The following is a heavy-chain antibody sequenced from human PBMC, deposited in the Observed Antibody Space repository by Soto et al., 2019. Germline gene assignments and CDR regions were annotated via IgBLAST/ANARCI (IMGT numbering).Heavy chain of an antibody. CDR1: GYIFTNYY. CDR3: SRGGAIVAVNAPFDL. D-gene: IGHD2-21*01. Sequence: QVQLVQSGAEVKKPGASVKVSCKASGYIFTNYYIHWVRQAPGQGLEWMGTINAGGGYTTYAQRLLGRVSITRDTPTRTVSMELSSLRSEDTALYYCSRGGAIVAVNAPFDLWGQGTMVSVTS. J-gene: IGHJ5*02. V-gene: IGHV1-46*03. CDR2: INAGGGYT.